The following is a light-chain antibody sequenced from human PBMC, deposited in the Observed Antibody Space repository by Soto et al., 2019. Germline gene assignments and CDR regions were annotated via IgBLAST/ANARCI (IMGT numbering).Light chain of an antibody. V-gene: IGKV3-20*01. Sequence: EIVLTQSPGTLSLSPGERATLSCRASQSVSTNYLAWYQQKPGQAPRILIYRTSTRATGIPDRFSGGGSGTDFTLTISRLATEDFAVYYCQQYGTSTQTFGQGTKVDIK. CDR2: RTS. CDR3: QQYGTSTQT. CDR1: QSVSTNY. J-gene: IGKJ1*01.